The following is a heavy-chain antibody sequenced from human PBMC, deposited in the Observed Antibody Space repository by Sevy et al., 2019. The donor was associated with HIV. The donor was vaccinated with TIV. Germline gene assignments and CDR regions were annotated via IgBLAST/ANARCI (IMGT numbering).Heavy chain of an antibody. Sequence: SETLSLTCTVSSGSISSYYWSWIRQPPGKGLEYIGYIHSSGTTNYNPSLKSRVTISVDTSKNQFSLNLSTVTAADTAGYYCTRAPPVRSGDDSLNWFDPWGQGTLVTVSS. J-gene: IGHJ5*02. CDR2: IHSSGTT. CDR1: SGSISSYY. D-gene: IGHD5-12*01. V-gene: IGHV4-59*01. CDR3: TRAPPVRSGDDSLNWFDP.